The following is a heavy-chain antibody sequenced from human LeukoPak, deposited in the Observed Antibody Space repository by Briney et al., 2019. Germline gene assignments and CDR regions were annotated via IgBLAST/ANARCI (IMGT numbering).Heavy chain of an antibody. CDR2: INPNSGGT. V-gene: IGHV1-2*02. Sequence: ASVKVSCKASGYTFTGYYMHWVRQAPGQGLEWMGWINPNSGGTNYAQKFQDRVTMTRDTSISTAYMELSRLRSDDTAVYYCARGLSGYDLGAYFDYWGQGTLVTVSS. CDR3: ARGLSGYDLGAYFDY. D-gene: IGHD5-12*01. CDR1: GYTFTGYY. J-gene: IGHJ4*02.